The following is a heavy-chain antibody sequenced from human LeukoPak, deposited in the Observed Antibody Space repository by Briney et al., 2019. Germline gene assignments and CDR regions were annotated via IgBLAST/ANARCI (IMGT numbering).Heavy chain of an antibody. CDR1: GYTVTNYG. D-gene: IGHD1-26*01. J-gene: IGHJ4*02. V-gene: IGHV1-18*01. CDR3: AIEGPGELDPTFDY. CDR2: ISPYNGNT. Sequence: ASVKVSCKASGYTVTNYGISWVRQAPGQGLEWMAWISPYNGNTKYAQKFRGRVTMTTDTSTSTAYMELRSLGSDDTAVYYCAIEGPGELDPTFDYWGQGTLVTVSS.